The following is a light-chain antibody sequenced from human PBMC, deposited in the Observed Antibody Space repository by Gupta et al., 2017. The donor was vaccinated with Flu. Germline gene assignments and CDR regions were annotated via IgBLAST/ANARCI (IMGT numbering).Light chain of an antibody. CDR2: VAS. V-gene: IGKV1-39*01. CDR3: QQTYRAPFT. Sequence: IQMTQSPPSLSASVGDRVTVTCRAGQNIDTYLSWYQQKPGNAPKLLIFVASTLQSGVPTRFSGAGSGTNFTLTITSLQPEDFATYSCQQTYRAPFTFGPGTTVDI. J-gene: IGKJ3*01. CDR1: QNIDTY.